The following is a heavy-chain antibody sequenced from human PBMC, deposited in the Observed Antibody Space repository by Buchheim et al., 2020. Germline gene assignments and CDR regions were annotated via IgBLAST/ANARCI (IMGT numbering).Heavy chain of an antibody. D-gene: IGHD3-22*01. J-gene: IGHJ6*02. Sequence: EVQLLESGGGLVQPGGSLRLSCAASGLTFSRYAMNWVRQAPGQGLEWVSAISGSGGSTYYADSVKGRFTISRDNSKNTLYLQMNSLRAEDTAVYYCAKPPGLLGFYHYYSVWTSGAKGP. CDR2: ISGSGGST. CDR3: AKPPGLLGFYHYYSVWTS. CDR1: GLTFSRYA. V-gene: IGHV3-23*01.